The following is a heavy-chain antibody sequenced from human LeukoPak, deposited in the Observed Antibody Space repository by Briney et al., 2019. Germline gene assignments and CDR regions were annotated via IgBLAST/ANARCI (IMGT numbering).Heavy chain of an antibody. CDR2: INADGSSA. CDR3: ARDYGRSRDYGMDV. CDR1: GFTLSNYW. J-gene: IGHJ6*02. D-gene: IGHD3-10*01. V-gene: IGHV3-74*01. Sequence: GGSLRLSCAASGFTLSNYWMHWVRQAPGKGLVWVSRINADGSSASYADSVKGRFTISRDNAKNTLFLQMNSLRAEDTAMYYCARDYGRSRDYGMDVWGQGTTVTVSS.